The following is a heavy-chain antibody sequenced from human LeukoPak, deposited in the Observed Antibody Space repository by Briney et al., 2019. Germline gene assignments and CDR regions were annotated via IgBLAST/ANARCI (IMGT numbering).Heavy chain of an antibody. CDR3: AKGWRELHMCPDY. CDR1: GFTFNSYA. CDR2: ISGSGGST. Sequence: PGGSLRLSCAASGFTFNSYAMSWVRQAPGKGLEWVSAISGSGGSTYYADSVKGRFTISRDNSKNTLYLQMNSLRAEDTAVYYCAKGWRELHMCPDYWGQGTLVTVSS. J-gene: IGHJ4*02. V-gene: IGHV3-23*01. D-gene: IGHD1-26*01.